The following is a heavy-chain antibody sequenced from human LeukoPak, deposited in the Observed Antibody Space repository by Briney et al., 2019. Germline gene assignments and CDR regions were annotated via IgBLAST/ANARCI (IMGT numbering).Heavy chain of an antibody. CDR1: GGSISSYY. J-gene: IGHJ4*02. Sequence: SETLSLTCTVSGGSISSYYWSWIRQPPGKGLEWIGYIYYSGGTNYNPSLKSRVTTSVDTSKNQFSLKLSSVTAADTAVYYCARDRYSSSWYFSPDQEIDYWGQGTLVTVSS. CDR2: IYYSGGT. CDR3: ARDRYSSSWYFSPDQEIDY. V-gene: IGHV4-59*12. D-gene: IGHD6-13*01.